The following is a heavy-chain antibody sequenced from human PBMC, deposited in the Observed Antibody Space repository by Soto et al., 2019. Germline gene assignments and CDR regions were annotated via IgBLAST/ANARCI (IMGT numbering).Heavy chain of an antibody. V-gene: IGHV1-18*01. CDR1: GYTFTSYG. CDR2: ISAYNGNT. Sequence: ASVKVSCKASGYTFTSYGISWVRQAPGQGLEWMGWISAYNGNTNYAQKLQGRVTMTTDTSTSTAYMELRSLRSDDTAVYYCARDPYYGSGRFSWFDPWGQGTLVTVYS. CDR3: ARDPYYGSGRFSWFDP. D-gene: IGHD3-10*01. J-gene: IGHJ5*02.